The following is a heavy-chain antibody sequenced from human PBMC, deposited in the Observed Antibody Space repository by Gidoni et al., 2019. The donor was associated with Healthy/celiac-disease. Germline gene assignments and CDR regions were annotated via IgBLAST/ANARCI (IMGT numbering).Heavy chain of an antibody. Sequence: QVQLVQSGSELKKPGASVKVSCKASGYTFTSYAMTWVRQAPGQGLEWMGWINTNTGNPTYAQGFTGRFVFSLDTSVSTAYLQISSLKAEDTAVYYCARDQLDYDYIWGSYRSPLFDYWGQGTLVTVSS. CDR1: GYTFTSYA. D-gene: IGHD3-16*02. J-gene: IGHJ4*02. V-gene: IGHV7-4-1*02. CDR3: ARDQLDYDYIWGSYRSPLFDY. CDR2: INTNTGNP.